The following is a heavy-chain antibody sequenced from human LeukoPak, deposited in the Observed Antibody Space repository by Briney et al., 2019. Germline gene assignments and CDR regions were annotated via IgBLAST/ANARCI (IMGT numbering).Heavy chain of an antibody. J-gene: IGHJ4*02. CDR2: IKQDVSEK. V-gene: IGHV3-7*01. CDR3: ARVKKEIVVVPGAMRDTYYFDY. D-gene: IGHD2-2*01. Sequence: GGALRLSCAASGFTFITYWMSWVRQAPGKGLEGVANIKQDVSEKYYVDSVKGRFTISRDNARNSLYLQKNSLRAEDTAVYFCARVKKEIVVVPGAMRDTYYFDYWGQGTLVTVSS. CDR1: GFTFITYW.